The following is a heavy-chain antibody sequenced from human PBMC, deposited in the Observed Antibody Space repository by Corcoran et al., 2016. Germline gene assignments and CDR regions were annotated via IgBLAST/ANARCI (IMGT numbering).Heavy chain of an antibody. D-gene: IGHD2-15*01. V-gene: IGHV3-21*01. CDR1: GFTFSSYS. CDR3: ARDRDSDY. Sequence: EVQLVESGGGLVKPGGSLRLSCAASGFTFSSYSMNWVRQAPGKGLEWVSSITSSSNYIYYADSVKGRFTVSRDNAKNSLYLQMNSLRAEDTAVYYCARDRDSDYWGQGTLVTVSS. J-gene: IGHJ4*02. CDR2: ITSSSNYI.